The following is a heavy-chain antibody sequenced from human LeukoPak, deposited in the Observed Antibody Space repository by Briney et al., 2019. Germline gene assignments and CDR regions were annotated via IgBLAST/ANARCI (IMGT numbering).Heavy chain of an antibody. Sequence: SLRLSCAASGFTFDDYAMHWVRQAPGKGLEWVSGISWNSGTIDYADSVKGRFTISRDNVKNSLYPQMNSLRAEDTALYYCAKVQRTGTTPGEFDYWGQGTLVTVSS. CDR1: GFTFDDYA. CDR3: AKVQRTGTTPGEFDY. D-gene: IGHD1-1*01. J-gene: IGHJ4*02. V-gene: IGHV3-9*01. CDR2: ISWNSGTI.